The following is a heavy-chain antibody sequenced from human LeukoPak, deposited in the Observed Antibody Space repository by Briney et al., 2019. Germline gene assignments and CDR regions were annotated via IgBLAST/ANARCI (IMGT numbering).Heavy chain of an antibody. Sequence: SETLSLTCTVSGGSISSGDSYWSWIRQHPGKGLEWIGYIYYSGSTYYNPSLKGRVTISVDTSKNQFSLKLSSVTAADTAVYYCARHSPYYYGSGSYYKEGDLQAFDIWGQGTMVTVSS. CDR3: ARHSPYYYGSGSYYKEGDLQAFDI. CDR1: GGSISSGDSY. J-gene: IGHJ3*02. V-gene: IGHV4-31*03. D-gene: IGHD3-10*01. CDR2: IYYSGST.